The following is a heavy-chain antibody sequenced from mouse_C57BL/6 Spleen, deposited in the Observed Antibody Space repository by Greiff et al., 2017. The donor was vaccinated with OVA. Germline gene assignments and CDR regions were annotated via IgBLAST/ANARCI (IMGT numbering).Heavy chain of an antibody. D-gene: IGHD2-3*01. CDR1: GFTFSSYG. J-gene: IGHJ2*01. CDR3: ARHEDGGY. CDR2: ISSGGSYT. V-gene: IGHV5-6*01. Sequence: EVMLVESGGDLVKPGGSLKLSCAASGFTFSSYGMSWVRQTPDKRLEWVATISSGGSYTYYPDSVKGRFTISRDNAKNTLYLQMSSLKSEDTAMYYCARHEDGGYWGQGTTLTVSS.